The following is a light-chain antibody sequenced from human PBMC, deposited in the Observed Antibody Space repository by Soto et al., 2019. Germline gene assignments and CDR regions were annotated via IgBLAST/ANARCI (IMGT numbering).Light chain of an antibody. V-gene: IGLV3-21*02. CDR1: NIGSKS. CDR2: DDS. CDR3: QVWDSSSDKGV. J-gene: IGLJ3*02. Sequence: SYELTQPPSVSVAPGQTARITCGGTNIGSKSVHWYQQKPGQAPVLVVYDDSDRPSGIPERFSGSNSGNTATLTISRVEAGDEDDYYCQVWDSSSDKGVFGGGTKVTVL.